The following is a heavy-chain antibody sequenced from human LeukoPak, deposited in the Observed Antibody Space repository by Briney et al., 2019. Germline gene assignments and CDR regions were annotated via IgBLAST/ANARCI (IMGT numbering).Heavy chain of an antibody. CDR1: GLTVSSNY. D-gene: IGHD2-21*02. V-gene: IGHV5-51*01. J-gene: IGHJ2*01. CDR3: ARVVVMTATYWYFDP. CDR2: IYPGDSDT. Sequence: GGSLRLSCAASGLTVSSNYMSWVRQMPGKGLEWMGIIYPGDSDTRYSPSFQGQVTITADKSISTAYLQWSSLEASDTAMYYCARVVVMTATYWYFDPWGRGTLVTVSS.